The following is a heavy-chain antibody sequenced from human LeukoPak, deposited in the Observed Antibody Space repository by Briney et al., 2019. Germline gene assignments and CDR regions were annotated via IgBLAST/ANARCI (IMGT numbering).Heavy chain of an antibody. CDR1: GGSFSGYY. D-gene: IGHD3-10*01. Sequence: SETLSLTCAVHGGSFSGYYWSWIRQPPGKGLEWIGEINHSGSTNYNPSLKSRVTISLDTSKNQFSLKLTSVTAADTAVYYCGRGRRFYGSGSYYPPHPFDIWGQGTMVTVSS. CDR2: INHSGST. CDR3: GRGRRFYGSGSYYPPHPFDI. V-gene: IGHV4-34*01. J-gene: IGHJ3*02.